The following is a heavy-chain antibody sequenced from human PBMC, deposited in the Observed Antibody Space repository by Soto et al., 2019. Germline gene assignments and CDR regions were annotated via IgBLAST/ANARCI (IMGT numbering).Heavy chain of an antibody. CDR2: MNPNSGKA. D-gene: IGHD2-2*01. Sequence: SCTAAGGTFSSYAIGWVRQATGQGFEWMGWMNPNSGKAGYVERFQFRVTMTSDTSLSTVYMELNSLMSDDTAVYYCVAYPYGMDVWVQGTTVTVSS. J-gene: IGHJ6*02. V-gene: IGHV1-8*02. CDR1: GGTFSSYA. CDR3: VAYPYGMDV.